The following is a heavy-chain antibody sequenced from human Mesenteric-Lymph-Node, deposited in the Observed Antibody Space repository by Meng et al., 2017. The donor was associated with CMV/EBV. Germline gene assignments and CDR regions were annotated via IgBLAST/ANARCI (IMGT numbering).Heavy chain of an antibody. Sequence: GESLKISCAASGFTFSSYGMHWVRQAPGKGLEWVAFIRSDGSVKFYTDSVKGRFTISRDNSKNTLYLQMNSLRAEDTAVYYCAREEWELPYFDYWGQGTLVTVSS. CDR3: AREEWELPYFDY. V-gene: IGHV3-30*02. CDR1: GFTFSSYG. J-gene: IGHJ4*02. D-gene: IGHD1-26*01. CDR2: IRSDGSVK.